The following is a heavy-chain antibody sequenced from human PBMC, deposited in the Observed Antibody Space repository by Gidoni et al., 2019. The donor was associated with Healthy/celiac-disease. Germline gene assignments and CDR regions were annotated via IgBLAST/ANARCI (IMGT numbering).Heavy chain of an antibody. Sequence: EVQLVESGGGLVKPGGSLRLSCDASGFTFSRYSMNWVRQAPGKGLEWVSSISSSSSYIYYADSVKGRFTIARDNAKNSLYLQMNSLRAEDTAVYYCARAGYGDHGWWDYWGQGTLVTVSS. CDR1: GFTFSRYS. V-gene: IGHV3-21*01. CDR2: ISSSSSYI. J-gene: IGHJ4*02. D-gene: IGHD4-17*01. CDR3: ARAGYGDHGWWDY.